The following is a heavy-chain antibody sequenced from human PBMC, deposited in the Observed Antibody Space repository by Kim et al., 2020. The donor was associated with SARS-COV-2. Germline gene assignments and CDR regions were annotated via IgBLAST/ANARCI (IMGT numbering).Heavy chain of an antibody. J-gene: IGHJ3*02. CDR2: IKSKTDGGTT. CDR1: GFTFSNAW. Sequence: GGSLRLSCAASGFTFSNAWMSWVRQAPGKGLEWVGRIKSKTDGGTTDYAAPVKGRFTISRDDSKNTLYLQMNSLKTEDTAVYYCTTAVLERYFDWLPKRVAFDIWGQGTMVTVSS. CDR3: TTAVLERYFDWLPKRVAFDI. V-gene: IGHV3-15*01. D-gene: IGHD3-9*01.